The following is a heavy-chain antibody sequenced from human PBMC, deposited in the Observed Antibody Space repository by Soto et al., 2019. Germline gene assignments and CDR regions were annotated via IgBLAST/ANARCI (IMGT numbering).Heavy chain of an antibody. CDR3: ARDQLHGRVYGMDV. CDR2: IYYSGST. CDR1: GGSITSGDYY. V-gene: IGHV4-31*03. J-gene: IGHJ6*02. D-gene: IGHD1-1*01. Sequence: PSETLSLTCTVSGGSITSGDYYWSWIRQHPGKGLEWIGYIYYSGSTYYNPSLKSRVTISVDTSKNQFSLKLSSVTAADTAVYYCARDQLHGRVYGMDVWGQGTTVTVSS.